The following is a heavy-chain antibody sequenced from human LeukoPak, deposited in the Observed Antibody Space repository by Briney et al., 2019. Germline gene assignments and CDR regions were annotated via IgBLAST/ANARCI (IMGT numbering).Heavy chain of an antibody. J-gene: IGHJ6*03. CDR2: INHSGST. CDR3: ARGVHDFWSGYYTRTGYMDV. D-gene: IGHD3-3*01. CDR1: GGSFSGYY. V-gene: IGHV4-34*01. Sequence: SETLSLTCAVYGGSFSGYYWSWIRQPPGKGLEWIGEINHSGSTNYNPSLKSRVTISVDTSKNQFSLKLSSVTAADTAVYYCARGVHDFWSGYYTRTGYMDVWGKGTTVTVSS.